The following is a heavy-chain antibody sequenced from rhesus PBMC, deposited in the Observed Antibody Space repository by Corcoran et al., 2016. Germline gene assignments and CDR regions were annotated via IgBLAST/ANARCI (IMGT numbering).Heavy chain of an antibody. CDR2: VDPEDGET. V-gene: IGHV1-111*02. J-gene: IGHJ4*01. Sequence: EVQLVQSGAEVKKPGASVKISCTASGYTFTDSSLHWVRQAPGKGLECSGRVDPEDGETIHAQKCQDRVTITADTSTDTAYMELSSLRSEDTAVYYCATDRGGYWGQGVLVTVSS. CDR3: ATDRGGY. CDR1: GYTFTDSS.